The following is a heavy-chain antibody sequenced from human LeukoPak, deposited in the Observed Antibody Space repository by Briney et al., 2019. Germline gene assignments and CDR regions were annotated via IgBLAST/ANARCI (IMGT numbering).Heavy chain of an antibody. D-gene: IGHD4-17*01. CDR2: INHSGST. V-gene: IGHV4-34*01. CDR3: ARASTTVTTD. J-gene: IGHJ4*02. Sequence: PSETLSLTCAVYGGSFSGYYWSWIRQPPGKGLEWIGEINHSGSTNYNPSLKSRVTISVDTSKNQFSLKLSSVTAADTAVYYCARASTTVTTDWGQGTLVTVSS. CDR1: GGSFSGYY.